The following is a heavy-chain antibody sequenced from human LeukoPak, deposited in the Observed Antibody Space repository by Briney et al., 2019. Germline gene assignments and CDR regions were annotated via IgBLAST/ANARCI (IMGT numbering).Heavy chain of an antibody. V-gene: IGHV1-69*04. CDR2: IIPILGIA. Sequence: SVKVSCKASGGTFSSYAISWVRQAPGQGLEWMGRIIPILGIANYAQKFQGRVTITADKSTSTAYMELSSLRSEDTAVYYCARGKGLTVTTSPGYYGMDVWGQGTTVTVSS. J-gene: IGHJ6*02. D-gene: IGHD4-17*01. CDR1: GGTFSSYA. CDR3: ARGKGLTVTTSPGYYGMDV.